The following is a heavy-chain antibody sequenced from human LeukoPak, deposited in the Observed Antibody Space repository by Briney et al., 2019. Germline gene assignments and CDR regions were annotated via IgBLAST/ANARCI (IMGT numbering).Heavy chain of an antibody. CDR1: GFTVSSNY. CDR2: IYSGGST. D-gene: IGHD2-21*02. J-gene: IGHJ4*02. V-gene: IGHV3-53*01. CDR3: ARANPSICGGDCYSDY. Sequence: PGGSLRLSCAASGFTVSSNYMSWVRQAPGKGLEWVSVIYSGGSTYYADSVKGRFTISRDNSKNTLYLQMNSLRVEDTAVYYYARANPSICGGDCYSDYWGQGTLVTVSS.